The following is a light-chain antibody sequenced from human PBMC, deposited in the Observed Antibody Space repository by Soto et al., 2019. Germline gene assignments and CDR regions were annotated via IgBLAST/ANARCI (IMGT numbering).Light chain of an antibody. J-gene: IGLJ2*01. V-gene: IGLV2-14*01. CDR2: DVY. CDR1: RSDIGAYNY. CDR3: TSYTTTNTLA. Sequence: QSALTQPASVSGSPGQSITLSCTGTRSDIGAYNYVSWFQQNPGKAPKCMIYDVYSRPSGVSHRFSGSKSANTASLTISGLQAEDEAVYYCTSYTTTNTLALGGGTQLTVL.